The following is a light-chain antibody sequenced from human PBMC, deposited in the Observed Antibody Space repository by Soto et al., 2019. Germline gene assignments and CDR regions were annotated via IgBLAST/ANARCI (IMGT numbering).Light chain of an antibody. Sequence: QSALTQPASVSGSPGQSLTISCTGASSDVGTYNSVSWYQQHPGKAPKLMIYDVSKRPSGVSNRFSASKSGNTASLTISGLQAEDEADYYCGSSTGSDTLVFGTGTKVTVL. V-gene: IGLV2-14*03. CDR2: DVS. CDR1: SSDVGTYNS. CDR3: GSSTGSDTLV. J-gene: IGLJ1*01.